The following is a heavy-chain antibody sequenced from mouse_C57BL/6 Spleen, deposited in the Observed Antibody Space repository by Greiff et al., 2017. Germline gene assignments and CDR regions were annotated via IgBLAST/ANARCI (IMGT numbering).Heavy chain of an antibody. Sequence: EVQLQQSGPVLVKPGPSVKISCKASGFTFTDYYMHWVKQRPGKRLEWIGLVYPYNGGTSYNQKFKGKATLYVDPSSRTAYMELNSLPSEDSAVCYCVTVAYFDYWGQGTTLTVSS. CDR1: GFTFTDYY. V-gene: IGHV1-36*01. CDR3: VTVAYFDY. CDR2: VYPYNGGT. J-gene: IGHJ2*01.